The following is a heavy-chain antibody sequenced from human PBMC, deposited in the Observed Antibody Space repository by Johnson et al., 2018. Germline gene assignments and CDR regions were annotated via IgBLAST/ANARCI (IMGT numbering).Heavy chain of an antibody. CDR3: ARHFMGVTTYYAMDV. D-gene: IGHD1-1*01. V-gene: IGHV4-39*01. Sequence: QVQLQQSGPGLVKPSETLSLTCTLSGGSVSSISYYWGWIRQSPGKGLEWIGSMYYTGSTYYNPSLKSGVTISVDTSSNQFSLRLNSVTAAATAVYYCARHFMGVTTYYAMDVWGPGTAVTVSS. CDR2: MYYTGST. CDR1: GGSVSSISYY. J-gene: IGHJ6*02.